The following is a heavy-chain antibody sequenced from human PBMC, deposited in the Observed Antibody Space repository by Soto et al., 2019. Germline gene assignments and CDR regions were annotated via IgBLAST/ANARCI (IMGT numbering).Heavy chain of an antibody. CDR1: GYIFTTYA. CDR2: INPGNGNT. D-gene: IGHD3-10*01. CDR3: ARPRGPKDYHSGLDV. Sequence: QVHLVQSGAEVKKPGASVKVSCKASGYIFTTYAMYWVRQAPGQAPEWMGWINPGNGNTKYSHKFPGRITITRDTSATTVYMEMSSLRPEDTAVYYCARPRGPKDYHSGLDVWGQGTTVTVSS. V-gene: IGHV1-3*01. J-gene: IGHJ6*02.